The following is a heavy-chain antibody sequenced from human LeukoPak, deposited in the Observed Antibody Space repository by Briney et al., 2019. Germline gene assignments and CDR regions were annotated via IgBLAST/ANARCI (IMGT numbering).Heavy chain of an antibody. CDR1: GGSFSGYY. CDR3: ARPDDYDILTGYSYAFDI. D-gene: IGHD3-9*01. J-gene: IGHJ3*02. V-gene: IGHV4-34*01. Sequence: KPSETLSLTCAVYGGSFSGYYWSWIRQPPGKGLEWIGEINHSGSTNYNPSLKSRVTISVDTSKNQFSLKLSSVTAADTAVYYCARPDDYDILTGYSYAFDIWGQGTMVTVSS. CDR2: INHSGST.